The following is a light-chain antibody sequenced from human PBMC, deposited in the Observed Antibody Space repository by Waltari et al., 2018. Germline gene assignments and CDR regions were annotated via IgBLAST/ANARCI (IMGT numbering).Light chain of an antibody. CDR3: SSQSSNDVVL. CDR2: DVS. Sequence: QSALTQPASVSGSPGQSVTIFCAGTSNDVGGYNSGSWYQEHPGQAPRVIIYDVSDRPSGVSDRFSGSKSGNTASLTISGLQAEDEADYYCSSQSSNDVVLFGGGTKLTVL. J-gene: IGLJ2*01. CDR1: SNDVGGYNS. V-gene: IGLV2-14*01.